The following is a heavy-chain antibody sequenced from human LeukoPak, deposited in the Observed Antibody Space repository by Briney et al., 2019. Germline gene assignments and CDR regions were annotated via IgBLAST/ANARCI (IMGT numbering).Heavy chain of an antibody. Sequence: SETLSLTCAVYGGSFSGYYWSWIRQPPGKGLEWIGYIYYSGSTYYNPSLKSRVAISVDTSKNQFSLKLSSVTAADTAVYYCARSENSYDILTGFHQPYYFDYWGQGTLVTVSS. CDR1: GGSFSGYY. V-gene: IGHV4-30-4*08. CDR3: ARSENSYDILTGFHQPYYFDY. D-gene: IGHD3-9*01. J-gene: IGHJ4*02. CDR2: IYYSGST.